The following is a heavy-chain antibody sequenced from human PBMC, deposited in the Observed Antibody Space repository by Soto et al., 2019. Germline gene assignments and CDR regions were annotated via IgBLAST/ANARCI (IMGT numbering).Heavy chain of an antibody. Sequence: QVQLVESGGGVVQPGRSLRLSCAASGFTFSSYGMHWVRQAPGKGLEWVAVISYDGSNKYYADSVKGRFTISRDNSKNTLYLHMNSLRAEETAVYYCAKDLLGPGRAYGMDVWGQGTTVTVSS. CDR3: AKDLLGPGRAYGMDV. CDR1: GFTFSSYG. V-gene: IGHV3-30*18. J-gene: IGHJ6*02. D-gene: IGHD7-27*01. CDR2: ISYDGSNK.